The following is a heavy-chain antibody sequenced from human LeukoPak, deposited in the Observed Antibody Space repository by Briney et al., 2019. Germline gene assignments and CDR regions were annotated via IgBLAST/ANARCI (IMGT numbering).Heavy chain of an antibody. Sequence: PSETLSLTCTVSGGSVSSSHYWGWIRQPPGKGLEWIGSIYYGGSTYYNPSLKSRVTISVDTSKNQFSLKLSSVTAADTAVYYCARDPDITIFSKYNWFDPWGQGTLVTVSS. V-gene: IGHV4-39*07. D-gene: IGHD3-9*01. CDR3: ARDPDITIFSKYNWFDP. J-gene: IGHJ5*02. CDR2: IYYGGST. CDR1: GGSVSSSHY.